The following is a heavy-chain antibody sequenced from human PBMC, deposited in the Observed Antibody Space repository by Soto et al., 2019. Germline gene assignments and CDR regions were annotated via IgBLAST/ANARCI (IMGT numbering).Heavy chain of an antibody. Sequence: ASVKVSCKASGYTFTGYYMHWVRQAPGQGLEWMGWINPNSGGTNYAQKFQGRVTMTRDTSISTAYMELSRLRSDDTAAYYCARDSRYGDYEDYWGQGTLVTVSS. D-gene: IGHD4-17*01. V-gene: IGHV1-2*02. CDR1: GYTFTGYY. J-gene: IGHJ4*02. CDR3: ARDSRYGDYEDY. CDR2: INPNSGGT.